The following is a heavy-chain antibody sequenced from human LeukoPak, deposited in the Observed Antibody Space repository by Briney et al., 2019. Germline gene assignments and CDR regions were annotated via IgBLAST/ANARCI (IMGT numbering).Heavy chain of an antibody. Sequence: GGSLRLSCAASGFTFSSYSMNWVRQAPGKGLEWVSSISSSSSYIYYADSVKGRFTISRDNAKNSLYLQMNSLRAEDTAVYYCARHRAYCSSTSCPYMPSWALYYYYYGMDVWGQGTTVTVSS. J-gene: IGHJ6*02. V-gene: IGHV3-21*01. CDR2: ISSSSSYI. CDR3: ARHRAYCSSTSCPYMPSWALYYYYYGMDV. D-gene: IGHD2-2*01. CDR1: GFTFSSYS.